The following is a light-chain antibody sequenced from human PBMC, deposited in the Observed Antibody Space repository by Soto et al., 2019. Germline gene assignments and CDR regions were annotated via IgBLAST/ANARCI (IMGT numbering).Light chain of an antibody. Sequence: EIVLTQSPGTLSLSPGERATLSCGASQTVSSKLAWYQHKPGQAPRLLIYDTSNRATGIPARFSGSGSGTDFTLTISSLEPEDFAVYYCHQRKSWPRTFGQGTKVDIK. CDR3: HQRKSWPRT. CDR2: DTS. CDR1: QTVSSK. J-gene: IGKJ1*01. V-gene: IGKV3-11*01.